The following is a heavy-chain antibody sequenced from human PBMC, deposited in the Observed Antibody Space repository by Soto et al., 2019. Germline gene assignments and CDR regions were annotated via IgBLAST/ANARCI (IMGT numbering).Heavy chain of an antibody. D-gene: IGHD2-2*01. Sequence: GGSLRLSCAASGFTFSNYAMSWVRQAPGKGLEWVSTVNGAGTWTQYADSVRGRFTISRDNSENTVFLQMNSLGDEDTAVYYCAKHLYCGSTSCAFGCWGQGTLVTVSS. J-gene: IGHJ4*02. CDR3: AKHLYCGSTSCAFGC. CDR2: VNGAGTWT. CDR1: GFTFSNYA. V-gene: IGHV3-23*01.